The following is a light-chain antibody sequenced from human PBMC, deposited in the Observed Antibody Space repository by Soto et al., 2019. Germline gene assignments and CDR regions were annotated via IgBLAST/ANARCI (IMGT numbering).Light chain of an antibody. V-gene: IGLV2-8*01. Sequence: QSVLTQPPSASGSPGQSVTISCTGTSSDVGGYNYVSWYQQLPGKAPKLMIYEVSKRPSGVPDRFSCSKSGTTASLTVSGLQAEDEADYYCSSYAGSDNLVFGGGTKLTVL. CDR1: SSDVGGYNY. CDR2: EVS. J-gene: IGLJ2*01. CDR3: SSYAGSDNLV.